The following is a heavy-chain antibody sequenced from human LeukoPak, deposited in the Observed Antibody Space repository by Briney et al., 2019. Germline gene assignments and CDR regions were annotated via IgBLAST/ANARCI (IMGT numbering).Heavy chain of an antibody. Sequence: GGSLRLSCATSGFNFNDAWMNWVRQAPGKGLEWLGRIKSISYGGTIDYAAPVKGRFTNSRDDSKNTLYLQMDSLETEDTAIYYCTRTWPGNTCFNFWGQGTLVTVSS. CDR2: IKSISYGGTI. D-gene: IGHD1-7*01. V-gene: IGHV3-15*01. CDR1: GFNFNDAW. CDR3: TRTWPGNTCFNF. J-gene: IGHJ4*02.